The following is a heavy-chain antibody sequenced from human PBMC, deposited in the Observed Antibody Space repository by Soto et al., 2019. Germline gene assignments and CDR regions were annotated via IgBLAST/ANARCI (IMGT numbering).Heavy chain of an antibody. Sequence: GGSLRLSCAASGFTFSSYSMNWVRQAPGKGLEWVSYISSSSSTIYYADSVKGRFTISRDNAKNSLYLQMNSLRDEDTAVYYCAREYDCTNGVCYQTFDYWGQGTLDTVSS. V-gene: IGHV3-48*02. CDR2: ISSSSSTI. CDR3: AREYDCTNGVCYQTFDY. D-gene: IGHD2-8*01. CDR1: GFTFSSYS. J-gene: IGHJ4*02.